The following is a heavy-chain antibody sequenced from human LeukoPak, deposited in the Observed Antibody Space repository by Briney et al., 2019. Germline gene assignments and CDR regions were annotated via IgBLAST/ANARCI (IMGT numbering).Heavy chain of an antibody. CDR2: IYYSGST. CDR1: GGSISSYY. V-gene: IGHV4-59*01. J-gene: IGHJ4*02. D-gene: IGHD5-12*01. CDR3: ARENRWLRFFDY. Sequence: SETLSLTCTVSGGSISSYYWSWIRQPPGKGLEWIGDIYYSGSTNYNPSLKSRITISIDTSKNQLSLKLSSVTAADTAVYYCARENRWLRFFDYWGQGTLVTVSS.